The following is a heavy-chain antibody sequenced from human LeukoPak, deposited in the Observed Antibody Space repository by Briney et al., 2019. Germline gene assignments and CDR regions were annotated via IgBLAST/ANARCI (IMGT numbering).Heavy chain of an antibody. CDR2: IRQDGSDK. CDR3: ATGNALDY. V-gene: IGHV3-7*05. D-gene: IGHD1-1*01. Sequence: PGGSLRLSCAASGFTFSSYAMSWVRQPPGKGLEWVANIRQDGSDKHYADSVTGRFTISRDNAKSSVSLQMNSLRAEDTAVYYCATGNALDYWGQGTLVTVSS. J-gene: IGHJ4*02. CDR1: GFTFSSYA.